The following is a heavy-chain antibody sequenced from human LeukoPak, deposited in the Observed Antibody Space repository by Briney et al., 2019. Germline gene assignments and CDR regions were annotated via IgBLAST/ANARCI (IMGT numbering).Heavy chain of an antibody. CDR1: GGSFSGYY. V-gene: IGHV4-34*01. CDR2: INHSGST. J-gene: IGHJ4*02. D-gene: IGHD3-16*01. CDR3: ARGNYEYVWGGIDY. Sequence: SETLSLTCAVYGGSFSGYYWSWIRQPPGKGLEWIGEINHSGSTNYNPSLKSRVTISVDTSKNQFSLKLSSVTAADTAVYYCARGNYEYVWGGIDYWGQGTLVTVSS.